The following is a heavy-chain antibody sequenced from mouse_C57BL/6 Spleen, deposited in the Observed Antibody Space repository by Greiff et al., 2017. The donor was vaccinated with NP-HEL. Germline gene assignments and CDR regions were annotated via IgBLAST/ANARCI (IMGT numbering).Heavy chain of an antibody. CDR2: IHPGDGDT. D-gene: IGHD2-10*01. J-gene: IGHJ1*03. Sequence: VQLQQSGPELVKPGASVKISCKASGYAFSSSWMNWVKQRPGKGLEWIGRIHPGDGDTNYNGKLKGKATLTADISSSTAYMQLSSLTSEDSAVYFWARKTYYGIYGYFDVWGKGTTVNVAS. CDR1: GYAFSSSW. V-gene: IGHV1-82*01. CDR3: ARKTYYGIYGYFDV.